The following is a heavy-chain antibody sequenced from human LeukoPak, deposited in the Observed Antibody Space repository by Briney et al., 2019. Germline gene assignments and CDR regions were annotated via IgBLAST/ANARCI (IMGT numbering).Heavy chain of an antibody. Sequence: PSETLSLTCTVSGGSISSYYWSWIRQPPGKGLEWIGYTYYSGSTNYNPSLKRRVTISVDTSKNQFSLKLSSVTAADTAVYYCAREPAAILGYYYYMDVWGKGTTVTVSS. CDR3: AREPAAILGYYYYMDV. V-gene: IGHV4-59*01. CDR2: TYYSGST. CDR1: GGSISSYY. D-gene: IGHD2-2*02. J-gene: IGHJ6*03.